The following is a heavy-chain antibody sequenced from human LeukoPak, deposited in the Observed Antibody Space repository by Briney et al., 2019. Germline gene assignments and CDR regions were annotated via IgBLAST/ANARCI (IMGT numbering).Heavy chain of an antibody. V-gene: IGHV3-30*02. CDR2: IRNDGGNK. CDR1: GFTFSNYG. Sequence: GGSLRLSCAASGFTFSNYGMHWVRQAPGKGLEWVAFIRNDGGNKYYGDSVKGRFTISRDNSKNTVNLQMSSLRTEDTATYYCAKDLRYCSGSNCYSTYFDYWGQGTLITVSS. CDR3: AKDLRYCSGSNCYSTYFDY. D-gene: IGHD2-15*01. J-gene: IGHJ4*02.